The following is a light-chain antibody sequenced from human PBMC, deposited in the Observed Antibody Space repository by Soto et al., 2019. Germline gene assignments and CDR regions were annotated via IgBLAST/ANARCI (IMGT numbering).Light chain of an antibody. V-gene: IGKV3-20*01. CDR2: GAS. CDR3: QQYSSSPQT. J-gene: IGKJ1*01. Sequence: IVLTQSPRTLSLSPGERATLSCRASQSVRSSSLAWYQQKPGQAPRLIIYGASSRATGIPDRFSGSGSGTDFTLTISRLEPEDFAVYYCQQYSSSPQTFGQGTKVDIK. CDR1: QSVRSSS.